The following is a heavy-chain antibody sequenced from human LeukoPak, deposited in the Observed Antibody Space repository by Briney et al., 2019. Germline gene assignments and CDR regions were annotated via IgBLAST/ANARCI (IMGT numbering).Heavy chain of an antibody. CDR2: IIPIFGTA. CDR3: FATVVTPDAFDI. Sequence: SVKVSCKASGYTFTGYYMHWVRQAPGQGLEWMGGIIPIFGTANYAQKFQGRVTITADKSTSTAYMELSSLRSEDTAVYYCFATVVTPDAFDIWGQGTMVTVSS. V-gene: IGHV1-69*06. CDR1: GYTFTGYY. J-gene: IGHJ3*02. D-gene: IGHD4-23*01.